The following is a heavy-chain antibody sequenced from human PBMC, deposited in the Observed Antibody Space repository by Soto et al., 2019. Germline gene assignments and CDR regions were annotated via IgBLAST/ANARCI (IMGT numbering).Heavy chain of an antibody. Sequence: QPGGSLRLSCAASGFTFSSYAMSWVRQAPGKGLEWVSAISGSGGSTYYADSVKGRFTITRDNSKNTLYLQMNSLRAEDTAVYYCAKGLRYFNWFDPWGQGTLVTVSS. CDR3: AKGLRYFNWFDP. CDR2: ISGSGGST. D-gene: IGHD3-9*01. V-gene: IGHV3-23*01. J-gene: IGHJ5*02. CDR1: GFTFSSYA.